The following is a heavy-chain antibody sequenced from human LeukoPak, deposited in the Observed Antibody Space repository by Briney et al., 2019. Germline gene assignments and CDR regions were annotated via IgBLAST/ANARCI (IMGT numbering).Heavy chain of an antibody. V-gene: IGHV4-38-2*02. Sequence: SETLSLTCTVSGYSISSGRYWGWIRQPPGKGLEWIGSVFHSGSTYYNPSPKSRVTISVDTSKNQFSLNLRSVTAADTAMYFCARSLSTAGIDYWGQGTLVTVSS. CDR1: GYSISSGRY. CDR3: ARSLSTAGIDY. J-gene: IGHJ4*02. CDR2: VFHSGST. D-gene: IGHD2-2*01.